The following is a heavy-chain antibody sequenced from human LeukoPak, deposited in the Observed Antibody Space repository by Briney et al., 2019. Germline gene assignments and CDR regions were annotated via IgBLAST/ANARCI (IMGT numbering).Heavy chain of an antibody. Sequence: ASVKVSCKASGYTFTSYGISWVRQAPGQGLEWMGWISAYNGNTNYAQKLQGRVTMTTDTSTSTAYMELRSLRSDDTAVYYCARGSLLWSGELPHYYYYYGMDVWGQGTTVTVSS. CDR3: ARGSLLWSGELPHYYYYYGMDV. J-gene: IGHJ6*02. CDR1: GYTFTSYG. CDR2: ISAYNGNT. V-gene: IGHV1-18*01. D-gene: IGHD3-10*01.